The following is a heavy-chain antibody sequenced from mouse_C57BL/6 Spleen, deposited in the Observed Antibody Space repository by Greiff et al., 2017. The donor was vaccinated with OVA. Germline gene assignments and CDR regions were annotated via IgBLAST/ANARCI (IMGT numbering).Heavy chain of an antibody. Sequence: EVQLQESGPELVKPGASVTIPCKVSGYTFTDYNMDWVKQSHGKSLEWIGDINPNNGGTIYNQKFKGKATLTVDKSSSTAYMELRSLTSEDTAVYYCARSVLLYAMDYWGQGTSVTVSS. CDR3: ARSVLLYAMDY. J-gene: IGHJ4*01. D-gene: IGHD1-1*02. V-gene: IGHV1-18*01. CDR2: INPNNGGT. CDR1: GYTFTDYN.